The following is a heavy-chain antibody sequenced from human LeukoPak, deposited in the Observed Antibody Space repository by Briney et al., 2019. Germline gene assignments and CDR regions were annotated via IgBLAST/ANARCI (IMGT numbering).Heavy chain of an antibody. CDR2: IYSGGST. CDR1: GFTVSSNY. Sequence: PGGSLRLSCADSGFTVSSNYMRWVRQAPGKGLEWVSVIYSGGSTHYADSVKGRFTFSRDNSKNTLYLQMNSLRAEDTAVYYCARDRLHYDSLTGYPADWGQGTLVTVSS. V-gene: IGHV3-66*01. CDR3: ARDRLHYDSLTGYPAD. J-gene: IGHJ4*02. D-gene: IGHD3-9*01.